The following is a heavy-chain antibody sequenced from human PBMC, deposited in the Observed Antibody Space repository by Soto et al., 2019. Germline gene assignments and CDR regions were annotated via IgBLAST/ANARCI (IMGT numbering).Heavy chain of an antibody. J-gene: IGHJ5*02. V-gene: IGHV4-39*07. CDR3: ASLSSYYDFWSGWNWFDP. D-gene: IGHD3-3*01. CDR2: INHSGST. Sequence: PSETLSLTCTVSGGSISSSSYYWSWIRQPPGKGLEWIGEINHSGSTNYNPSLKSQVTISVDTSKNQFSLKLSSVTAADTAVYYCASLSSYYDFWSGWNWFDPWGQGTLVTVSS. CDR1: GGSISSSSYY.